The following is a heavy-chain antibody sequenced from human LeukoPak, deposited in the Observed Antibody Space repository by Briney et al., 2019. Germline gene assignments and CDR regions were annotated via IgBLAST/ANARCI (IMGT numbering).Heavy chain of an antibody. J-gene: IGHJ4*02. D-gene: IGHD3-16*02. CDR3: ASLLRG. CDR1: GFTFSNYW. CDR2: INSDGTFT. Sequence: PGGSLTLTCAASGFTFSNYWMHWVRQVPGKGLVWVSRINSDGTFTTYADSVKGRFTISRHNTRNTLYLQMNSLRAEDTAVYYCASLLRGWGQGTLVTVSS. V-gene: IGHV3-74*01.